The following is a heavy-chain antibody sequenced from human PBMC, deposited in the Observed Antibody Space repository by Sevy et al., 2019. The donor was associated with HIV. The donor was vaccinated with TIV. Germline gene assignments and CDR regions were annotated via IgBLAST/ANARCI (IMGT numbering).Heavy chain of an antibody. V-gene: IGHV3-48*02. Sequence: GGSLRLSCAASGFTISSYSMNWVRQAPGKGLEWVSYISSSSSTIYYADSVKGRFTISRDNAKNSLYLQMNSLRDEDTAVYYCARVPLYSGYDLGFDYWGQGTLVTVSS. CDR3: ARVPLYSGYDLGFDY. J-gene: IGHJ4*02. CDR2: ISSSSSTI. CDR1: GFTISSYS. D-gene: IGHD5-12*01.